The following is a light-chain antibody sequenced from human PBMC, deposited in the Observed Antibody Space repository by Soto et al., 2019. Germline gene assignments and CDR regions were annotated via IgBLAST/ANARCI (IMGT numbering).Light chain of an antibody. V-gene: IGKV3-11*01. CDR2: DAS. CDR1: QSVSSS. J-gene: IGKJ3*01. CDR3: QQRNTWPFT. Sequence: EIVLTQSPATLSVSPGGRATLSCRASQSVSSSLVWYQQKPGQPPRLLIYDASNRATAIPARFSGSGSGTDFSLTISSLEPDDFAVYYCQQRNTWPFTFGPGTKVDIK.